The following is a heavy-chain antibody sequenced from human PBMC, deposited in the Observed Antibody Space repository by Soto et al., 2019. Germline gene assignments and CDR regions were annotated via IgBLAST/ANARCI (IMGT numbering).Heavy chain of an antibody. CDR1: GYTFTSYG. CDR2: ISAYNGNT. J-gene: IGHJ4*02. CDR3: ARDAPPVDY. Sequence: QVQLVQSGAEVKKPGASVTVSCKASGYTFTSYGISWVRQAPGQVLEWMGWISAYNGNTKNAQKLQGRVTMTTATSTSTAYMELSSLRSADTAVSYCARDAPPVDYWGQGTLVTVSS. V-gene: IGHV1-18*01.